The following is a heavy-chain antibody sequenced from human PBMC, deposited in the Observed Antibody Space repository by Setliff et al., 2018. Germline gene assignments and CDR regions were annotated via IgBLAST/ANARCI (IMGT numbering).Heavy chain of an antibody. CDR2: INQDGSGK. Sequence: PGGSLRLSCAASGITFKNAWMTWVRQAPGKGLEWVANINQDGSGKYYVDSVKGRFTISRDNSRNTLSLQMNSLRAEDTASYYCARDPNGDYVGAFDPWGQGIVVTVSS. CDR1: GITFKNAW. V-gene: IGHV3-7*03. D-gene: IGHD4-17*01. J-gene: IGHJ5*02. CDR3: ARDPNGDYVGAFDP.